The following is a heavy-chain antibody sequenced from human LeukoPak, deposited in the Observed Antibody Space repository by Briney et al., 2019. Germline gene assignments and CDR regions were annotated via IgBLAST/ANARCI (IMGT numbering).Heavy chain of an antibody. D-gene: IGHD1-26*01. Sequence: PSETLSLTCGVSVVSMNGYYWSWLRQSAGNRLEWIGHVDSSGNTNYNPSLESRVTMSVDTSKKQFSLKLTFVTAADMAVYFCARQFLVGSTFHAFDLWGQGTRVTVSS. V-gene: IGHV4-4*07. CDR3: ARQFLVGSTFHAFDL. CDR2: VDSSGNT. J-gene: IGHJ3*01. CDR1: VVSMNGYY.